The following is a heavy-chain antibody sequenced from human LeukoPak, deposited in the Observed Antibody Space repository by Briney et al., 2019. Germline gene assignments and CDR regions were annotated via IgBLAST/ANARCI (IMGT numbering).Heavy chain of an antibody. V-gene: IGHV1-69*04. Sequence: SVTVSCKASGGTFSSYAISWVRQAPGQGLEWMGRIIPILGIANYAQKFQGRVTITADKSTSTAYMELSSLRSEDTAVYYCARVPAVDIVVVPAALFDPWGQGTLVTVSS. J-gene: IGHJ5*02. CDR1: GGTFSSYA. CDR3: ARVPAVDIVVVPAALFDP. D-gene: IGHD2-2*01. CDR2: IIPILGIA.